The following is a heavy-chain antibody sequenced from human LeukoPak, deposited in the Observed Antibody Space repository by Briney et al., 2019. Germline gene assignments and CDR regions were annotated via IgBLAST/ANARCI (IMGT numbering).Heavy chain of an antibody. CDR2: ISGSGGST. V-gene: IGHV3-23*01. CDR3: AKDLTMSTDMDAFDI. CDR1: GFTFSSYG. Sequence: PGGSLRLSCAASGFTFSSYGMSWVRQAPGKGLEWVSAISGSGGSTYYADSVKGRFTISRDNSKNTLYLQMNSLRAGDTAVYYCAKDLTMSTDMDAFDIWGQGTMVTVSS. D-gene: IGHD3-3*01. J-gene: IGHJ3*02.